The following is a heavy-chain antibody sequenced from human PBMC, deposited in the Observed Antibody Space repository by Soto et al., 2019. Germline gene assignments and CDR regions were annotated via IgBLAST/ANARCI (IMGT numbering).Heavy chain of an antibody. CDR2: VNPSGGHT. Sequence: QVQLMQSGAEVKKPGASVKVSCKASGDTFTDYYIHWVRQAPGQGLEWMGTVNPSGGHTTYAQHFLGRVTVTRDTSNSTLYRELTSLTSDDTSIYYCARGGHVVVVTAALDYWGQGTLVTVSS. V-gene: IGHV1-46*01. CDR1: GDTFTDYY. D-gene: IGHD2-21*02. CDR3: ARGGHVVVVTAALDY. J-gene: IGHJ4*02.